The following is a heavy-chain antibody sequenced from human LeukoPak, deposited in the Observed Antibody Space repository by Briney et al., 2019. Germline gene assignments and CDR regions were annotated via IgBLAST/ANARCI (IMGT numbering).Heavy chain of an antibody. Sequence: GESLKISCKGSGYSFTSYWIGWVRQMPGKGLEWMGIIYPGDSDTRYSPSFQGQVTISADKSISTAYLQWSSLKASDTAMYYCASSGRGYNYGRDAFDIWGQGTMVTVSS. CDR1: GYSFTSYW. D-gene: IGHD5-18*01. J-gene: IGHJ3*02. CDR3: ASSGRGYNYGRDAFDI. CDR2: IYPGDSDT. V-gene: IGHV5-51*01.